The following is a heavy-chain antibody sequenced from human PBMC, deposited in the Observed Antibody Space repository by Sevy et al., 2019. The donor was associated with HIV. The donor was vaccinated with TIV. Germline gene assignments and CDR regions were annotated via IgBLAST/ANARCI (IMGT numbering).Heavy chain of an antibody. CDR2: IKNKPDGGTT. CDR1: GFTFNNAW. CDR3: CTEGNVLLAEGWGHWFDP. Sequence: GGSLRLSCAASGFTFNNAWMSWVRQAPGKGLEWIGRIKNKPDGGTTDYAAPVKGRFTISRDDSKNTLYLQMNSQKTEDTAVYYCCTEGNVLLAEGWGHWFDPWGQGTLVTVSS. D-gene: IGHD2-8*01. V-gene: IGHV3-15*01. J-gene: IGHJ5*02.